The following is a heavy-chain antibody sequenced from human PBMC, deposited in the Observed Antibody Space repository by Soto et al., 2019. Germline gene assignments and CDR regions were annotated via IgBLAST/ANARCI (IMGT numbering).Heavy chain of an antibody. CDR1: VFTFSSYS. Sequence: GWSLRLSCYASVFTFSSYSFNWWRQAPGQGREWVSFIRSGGYTIYHADSLEGRFSISRDDAKNSVYLQMSGLRMDDTAVYYRARSRRESFGVVPPSDVWGRGTLVTVSS. CDR2: IRSGGYTI. J-gene: IGHJ4*02. CDR3: ARSRRESFGVVPPSDV. D-gene: IGHD3-3*01. V-gene: IGHV3-48*01.